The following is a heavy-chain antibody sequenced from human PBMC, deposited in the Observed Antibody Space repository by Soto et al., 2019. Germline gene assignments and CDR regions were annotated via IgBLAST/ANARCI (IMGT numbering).Heavy chain of an antibody. Sequence: ASVKVSCKASGYTFTSHYMHWVRQAPGQGLEWMGIINPSGGSTSYAKKFQGRVTMTMDTSTSTVYMDLSSLRAEDTAVYYCARDPVRRDDYNFDYWGQGTLVTVSS. J-gene: IGHJ4*02. CDR2: INPSGGST. CDR1: GYTFTSHY. V-gene: IGHV1-46*01. D-gene: IGHD4-4*01. CDR3: ARDPVRRDDYNFDY.